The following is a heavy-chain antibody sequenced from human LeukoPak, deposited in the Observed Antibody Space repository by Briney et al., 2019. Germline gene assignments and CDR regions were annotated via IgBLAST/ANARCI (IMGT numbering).Heavy chain of an antibody. J-gene: IGHJ4*02. V-gene: IGHV4-39*01. CDR1: GGSISSNSYY. D-gene: IGHD3-10*01. Sequence: SETLSLTCTVSGGSISSNSYYWGWIRQPPGKGLEWIGSMYYSGSTYYNPSLKSRVTTSVDTSKNQFSLKLSSVTAADTAVYYCARGVRGVTFDYWGQGTLVTVSS. CDR2: MYYSGST. CDR3: ARGVRGVTFDY.